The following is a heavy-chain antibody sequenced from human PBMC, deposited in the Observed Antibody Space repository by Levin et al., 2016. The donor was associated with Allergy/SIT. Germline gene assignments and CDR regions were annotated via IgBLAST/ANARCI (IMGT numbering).Heavy chain of an antibody. CDR2: ISSSSYI. V-gene: IGHV3-21*01. J-gene: IGHJ4*02. Sequence: GESLKISCAASGFTFSSYSMNWVRQAPGKGLEWVSSISSSSYIYYADSVKGRFTISRDNAKNSLYLQMNSLRAEDTAVYYCAREWATQVFDYWGQGTLVTVSS. D-gene: IGHD5-24*01. CDR1: GFTFSSYS. CDR3: AREWATQVFDY.